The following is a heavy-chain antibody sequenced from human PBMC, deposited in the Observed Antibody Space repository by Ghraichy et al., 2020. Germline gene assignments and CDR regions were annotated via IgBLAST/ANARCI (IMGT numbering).Heavy chain of an antibody. CDR2: ISAYNGNT. D-gene: IGHD2-15*01. CDR3: AREGGYCSGGSCYSIVLLDY. J-gene: IGHJ4*02. V-gene: IGHV1-18*01. CDR1: GYTFTSYG. Sequence: ASVKVSCKASGYTFTSYGISWVRQAPGQGLEWMGWISAYNGNTNYAQKLQGRVTMTTDTSTSTAYMELRSLRSDDTAVYYCAREGGYCSGGSCYSIVLLDYWGQGTLVTVSS.